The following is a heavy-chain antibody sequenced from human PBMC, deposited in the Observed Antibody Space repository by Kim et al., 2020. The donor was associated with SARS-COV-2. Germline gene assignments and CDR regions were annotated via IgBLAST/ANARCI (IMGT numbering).Heavy chain of an antibody. Sequence: SETLSLTCAVSGGSISSGGYSWSWTRQPPGKGLEWIGYIYHSGSTYYNPSLKSRVTISVDRSKNQFSLKLSSVTAADTAVYYCARYSSVLFDPWGQGTLVTVSS. V-gene: IGHV4-30-2*01. CDR3: ARYSSVLFDP. D-gene: IGHD6-19*01. CDR2: IYHSGST. J-gene: IGHJ5*02. CDR1: GGSISSGGYS.